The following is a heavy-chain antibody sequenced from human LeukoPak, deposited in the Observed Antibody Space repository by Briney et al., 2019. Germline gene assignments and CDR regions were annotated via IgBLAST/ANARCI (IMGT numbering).Heavy chain of an antibody. Sequence: PGRSLRLFCAASGFTFSSYGMHWVRQAPGKGLEWVAIISYDGSNKYYADSVKGRFTISRDNPKNTLYLQMNSLRAEDTAVYYCARDNEDYWGQGTLVTVSS. V-gene: IGHV3-30*03. CDR3: ARDNEDY. CDR1: GFTFSSYG. J-gene: IGHJ4*02. D-gene: IGHD2-8*01. CDR2: ISYDGSNK.